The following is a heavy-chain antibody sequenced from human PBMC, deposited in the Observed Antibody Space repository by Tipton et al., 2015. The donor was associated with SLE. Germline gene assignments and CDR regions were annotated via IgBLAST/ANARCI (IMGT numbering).Heavy chain of an antibody. J-gene: IGHJ3*01. CDR1: GFSFSNSG. D-gene: IGHD3-3*01. Sequence: GSLRLSCTASGFSFSNSGMHWVRQAPGRGLEWMTFIPYDGSKTYYADSVEGRFTVSRDNSKNTLYLQMNSLRPDDTAVYYCAKDRPPGYDFWSAYTGPDAFDVWGHGTMVTVSS. V-gene: IGHV3-30*02. CDR3: AKDRPPGYDFWSAYTGPDAFDV. CDR2: IPYDGSKT.